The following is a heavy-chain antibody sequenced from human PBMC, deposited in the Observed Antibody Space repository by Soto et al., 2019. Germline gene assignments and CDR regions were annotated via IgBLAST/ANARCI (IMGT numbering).Heavy chain of an antibody. CDR1: GGSISIYY. V-gene: IGHV4-59*01. J-gene: IGHJ4*02. Sequence: AETLGIACTVSGGSISIYYWGWIRQPPGKGLEWVGYVSYSGTNYNPSLKSRVTISVDTSKNQFSLRLRSVTAADAAVYYCARGTNWDRGVFDYWGQGTMVTVSS. CDR2: VSYSGT. D-gene: IGHD7-27*01. CDR3: ARGTNWDRGVFDY.